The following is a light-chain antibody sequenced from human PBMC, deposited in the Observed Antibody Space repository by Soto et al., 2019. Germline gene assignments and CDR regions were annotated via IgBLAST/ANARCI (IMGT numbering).Light chain of an antibody. J-gene: IGKJ2*01. Sequence: DIVMTQSPDSLAVSLGERATINCKSSQSVLYSSNNKNYLAWYQQKPGQPPKLLIYWASNRQSGVPDRLSGRGSGTDFTLNITSLQAEDVAVYYCQQYYTTPYTFGQGTKLEIK. CDR2: WAS. CDR1: QSVLYSSNNKNY. CDR3: QQYYTTPYT. V-gene: IGKV4-1*01.